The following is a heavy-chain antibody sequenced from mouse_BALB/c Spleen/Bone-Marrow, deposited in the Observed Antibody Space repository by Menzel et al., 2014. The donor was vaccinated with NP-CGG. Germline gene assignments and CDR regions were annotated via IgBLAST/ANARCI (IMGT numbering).Heavy chain of an antibody. CDR1: GFTFSDYY. D-gene: IGHD2-14*01. CDR2: ISDGGDYT. CDR3: ARTYRHYALDY. Sequence: EVKVVESGGGLVKPGGSLKLSCAASGFTFSDYYMYWVRQTPDRRLEWVATISDGGDYTDYPDNVKGRFTISRDNAKNTLYLQMSSLKSEDTAMYYCARTYRHYALDYWGQGTSVTVSS. J-gene: IGHJ4*01. V-gene: IGHV5-4*02.